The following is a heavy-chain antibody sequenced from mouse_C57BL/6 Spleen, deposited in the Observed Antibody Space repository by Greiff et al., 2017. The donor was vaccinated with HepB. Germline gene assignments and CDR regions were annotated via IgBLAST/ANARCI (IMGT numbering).Heavy chain of an antibody. J-gene: IGHJ2*01. Sequence: QVQLKQSGPELVKPGASVKISCKASGYAFSSSWMNWVKQRPGKGLEWIGRIYPGDGDTNYNGKFKGKATLTADKSSSTAYMQLSSLTSEDSAVYFGARALYGYDVGDYGGQGTTLTVSS. CDR1: GYAFSSSW. D-gene: IGHD2-2*01. CDR3: ARALYGYDVGDY. CDR2: IYPGDGDT. V-gene: IGHV1-82*01.